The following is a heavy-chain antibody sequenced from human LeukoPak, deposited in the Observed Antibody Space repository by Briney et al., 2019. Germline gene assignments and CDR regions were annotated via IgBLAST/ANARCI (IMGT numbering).Heavy chain of an antibody. CDR3: ARDSARYYDYVWGVGFDP. V-gene: IGHV4-59*01. CDR2: IYYSGST. J-gene: IGHJ5*02. D-gene: IGHD3-16*01. CDR1: GGSISSYY. Sequence: SETLSLTCTVSGGSISSYYWSWIRQPPGKGLEWIGYIYYSGSTNYNPSLKSRVTMSVDTSKNQFSLKLSSVTAADTAVYYCARDSARYYDYVWGVGFDPWGQGTLVTVSS.